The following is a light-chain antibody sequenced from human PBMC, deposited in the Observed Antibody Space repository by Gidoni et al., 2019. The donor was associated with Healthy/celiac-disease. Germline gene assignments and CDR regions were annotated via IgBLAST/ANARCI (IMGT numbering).Light chain of an antibody. CDR2: DAS. CDR1: QDISNY. Sequence: DIKMTQSPSSLSASVGDRVTITCQASQDISNYLNWYQQKPGKAPKLLIYDASNLETGVPSRFSGSGSGTDFTFTISRLQAEDIATYYCQRYDNLPGTFGQGTKLEIK. CDR3: QRYDNLPGT. V-gene: IGKV1-33*01. J-gene: IGKJ2*01.